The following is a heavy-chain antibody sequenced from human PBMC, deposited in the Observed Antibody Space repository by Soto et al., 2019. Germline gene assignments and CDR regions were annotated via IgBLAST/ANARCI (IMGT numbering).Heavy chain of an antibody. J-gene: IGHJ5*02. CDR2: IYYSGST. D-gene: IGHD3-9*01. V-gene: IGHV4-39*01. CDR3: ARHQDEYYDILTGYFGPPQPNWFDP. CDR1: GGSISSSSYY. Sequence: QLQLQESGPGLVKPSETLSLTCTVSGGSISSSSYYWGWIRQPPGKGLEWIGSIYYSGSTYYNPSLKSRVTISVDTSKNQFSLKLSSVTAADTAVYYCARHQDEYYDILTGYFGPPQPNWFDPWGQGTLVTVSS.